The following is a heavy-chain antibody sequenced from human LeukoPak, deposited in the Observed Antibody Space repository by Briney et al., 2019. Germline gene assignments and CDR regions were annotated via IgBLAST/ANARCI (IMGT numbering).Heavy chain of an antibody. D-gene: IGHD6-13*01. CDR2: IYYSGST. CDR1: GGSISSSSYY. J-gene: IGHJ4*02. CDR3: ARALAAAGTGDFDY. Sequence: SETLSLTCTVSGGSISSSSYYWGWIRQPPGKGLEWIGSIYYSGSTYYNPSLKSRVTISVDTSKNQFSLKLSSVTAADTAVYYCARALAAAGTGDFDYWGQGTLVTVSS. V-gene: IGHV4-39*07.